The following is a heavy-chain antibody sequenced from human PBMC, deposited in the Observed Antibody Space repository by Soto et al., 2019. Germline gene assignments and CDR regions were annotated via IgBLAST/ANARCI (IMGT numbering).Heavy chain of an antibody. D-gene: IGHD1-26*01. J-gene: IGHJ6*02. CDR2: IYHSGST. Sequence: LSLTCAVSGYSISSGYYWGWIRQPPGKGLEWIGSIYHSGSTYYDPSLKSRVTISVDTSKNQFSLKLSSVTAADTAVYYCARERYSGSYTLYYYYGMDVWGQGTTVTVSS. CDR1: GYSISSGYY. V-gene: IGHV4-38-2*02. CDR3: ARERYSGSYTLYYYYGMDV.